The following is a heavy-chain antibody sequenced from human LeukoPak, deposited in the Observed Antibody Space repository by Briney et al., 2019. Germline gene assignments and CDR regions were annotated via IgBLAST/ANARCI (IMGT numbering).Heavy chain of an antibody. J-gene: IGHJ3*02. CDR3: ARVSGTLFDAFDI. CDR2: IYHSGST. Sequence: SETLSLTCAVSGGSISSGGYSWSWIRQPPGKGLEWIGYIYHSGSTHYNPSLKSRVTISVDRSKNQFSLKLSSVTAADTAVYYCARVSGTLFDAFDIWGQGTMVTVSS. V-gene: IGHV4-30-2*01. CDR1: GGSISSGGYS. D-gene: IGHD6-25*01.